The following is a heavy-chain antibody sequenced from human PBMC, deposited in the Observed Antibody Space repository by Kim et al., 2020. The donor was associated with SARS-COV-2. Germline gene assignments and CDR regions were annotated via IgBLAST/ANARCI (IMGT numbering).Heavy chain of an antibody. V-gene: IGHV4-61*01. CDR1: GGSVSSGSYY. CDR2: IYYSGST. CDR3: RAVCSSTSCYWWGVDP. Sequence: SETLSLTCTVSGGSVSSGSYYWSWIRQPPGKGLEWIGYIYYSGSTNYNPSLKSRVTISVDTSKNQFSLKLSSVTAADTAVYYCRAVCSSTSCYWWGVDPWGQGTLVTVSS. J-gene: IGHJ5*02. D-gene: IGHD2-2*01.